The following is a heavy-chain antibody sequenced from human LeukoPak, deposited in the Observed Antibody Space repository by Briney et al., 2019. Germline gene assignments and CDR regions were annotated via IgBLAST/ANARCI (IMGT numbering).Heavy chain of an antibody. J-gene: IGHJ4*02. CDR1: GFTVSSNY. CDR3: ARGGDSSYYGDY. D-gene: IGHD3-22*01. Sequence: GGSLRLSCAASGFTVSSNYMNWVRQAPGKGLEGVSLIYSGGSTHYADSVKGRFTISRDDSKNTLYLQMNSLRAEDTAVYYCARGGDSSYYGDYWGQGTLVTVSS. CDR2: IYSGGST. V-gene: IGHV3-66*01.